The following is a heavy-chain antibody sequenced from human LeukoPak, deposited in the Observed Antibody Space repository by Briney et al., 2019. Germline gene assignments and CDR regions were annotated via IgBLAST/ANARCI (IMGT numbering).Heavy chain of an antibody. CDR1: GGSISIYY. V-gene: IGHV4-59*01. J-gene: IGHJ5*02. CDR2: IYYSGST. Sequence: PSETLSLTCTVSGGSISIYYWSWIRQPPGKGLERIGNIYYSGSTNYNPSLKSRVTISVDTSKNQFSLKLSSVTAADTAVYYCARARPLYCSGGSCDWFDPWGQGTLVTVSS. D-gene: IGHD2-15*01. CDR3: ARARPLYCSGGSCDWFDP.